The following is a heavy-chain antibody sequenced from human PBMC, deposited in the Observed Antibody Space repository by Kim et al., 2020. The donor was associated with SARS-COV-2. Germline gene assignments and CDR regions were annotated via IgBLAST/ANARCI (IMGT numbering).Heavy chain of an antibody. CDR3: AKDGAYYDFWSGYYTPYTSPFIDY. D-gene: IGHD3-3*01. V-gene: IGHV3-30*18. J-gene: IGHJ4*02. CDR1: GFTFSSYG. Sequence: GGSLRLSCAASGFTFSSYGMHWVRQAPGKGLEWVAVISYDGSNKYYADSVKGRFTISRDNSKNTLYLQMNSLRAEDTAVYYCAKDGAYYDFWSGYYTPYTSPFIDYWGQGTLVTVSS. CDR2: ISYDGSNK.